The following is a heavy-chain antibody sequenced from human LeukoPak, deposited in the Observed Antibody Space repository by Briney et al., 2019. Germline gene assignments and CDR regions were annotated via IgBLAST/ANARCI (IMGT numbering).Heavy chain of an antibody. D-gene: IGHD1-26*01. CDR3: ARDRWELLH. CDR2: IYYSGST. V-gene: IGHV4-59*01. Sequence: PSETLSLTCTVSGGSISSYYWSWIRQPPGKGLEWIGYIYYSGSTNYNPSLKSRVTISVDASKNQFSLKLSSVTAADTAVYYCARDRWELLHWGQGTLVTVSS. J-gene: IGHJ4*02. CDR1: GGSISSYY.